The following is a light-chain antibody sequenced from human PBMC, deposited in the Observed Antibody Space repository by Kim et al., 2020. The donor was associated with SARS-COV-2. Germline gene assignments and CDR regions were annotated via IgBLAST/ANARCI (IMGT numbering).Light chain of an antibody. CDR2: DAS. Sequence: PGERATLACRASQSINIDVAWYQQKPGRAPRLLIYDASKRVSGVPARFSGSGSGVDFALTINGLGPEDFAVYYCQQHATWPPALTFGGGTKVEMK. V-gene: IGKV3-11*01. J-gene: IGKJ4*01. CDR3: QQHATWPPALT. CDR1: QSINID.